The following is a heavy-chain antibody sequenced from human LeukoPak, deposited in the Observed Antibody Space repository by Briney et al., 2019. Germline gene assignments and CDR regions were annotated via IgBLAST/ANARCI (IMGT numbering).Heavy chain of an antibody. D-gene: IGHD3-22*01. V-gene: IGHV4-4*02. CDR2: IYHSGST. CDR3: ARVQSSGYCALDY. Sequence: SETLSLTCAVSGGSVSSNNWWPWARQPPGKGLEWIGEIYHSGSTHYNPSLRGRVTISLDKSNNQVYLTVNSVSVEDTAVYYCARVQSSGYCALDYWGQGTLVSVSS. J-gene: IGHJ4*02. CDR1: GGSVSSNNW.